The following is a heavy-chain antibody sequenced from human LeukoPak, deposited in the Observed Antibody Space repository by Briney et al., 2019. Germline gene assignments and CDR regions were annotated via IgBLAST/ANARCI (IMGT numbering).Heavy chain of an antibody. V-gene: IGHV3-9*01. Sequence: PGGSLRLSCAASGFSFDEYAMHWVRQAPGKGLEWVSGISWNSGSLGYADSVKGRFTISRDNSKNTLYLQMNSLRAEDTAVYYCARANVRAFDIWGQGTMVTVSS. CDR1: GFSFDEYA. CDR2: ISWNSGSL. J-gene: IGHJ3*02. CDR3: ARANVRAFDI.